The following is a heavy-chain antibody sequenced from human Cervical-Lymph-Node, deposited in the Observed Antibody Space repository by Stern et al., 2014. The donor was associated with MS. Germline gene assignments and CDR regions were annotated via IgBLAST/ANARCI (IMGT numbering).Heavy chain of an antibody. J-gene: IGHJ3*02. D-gene: IGHD6-13*01. CDR2: ISWNSDKI. Sequence: QLVESGGGLVQPGRSLRLSCAVSGLTFDDYAMHWVRQAPGKGLEWVSGISWNSDKIGYAESVKGRFTISRDNVKNSLYLQMNTLRPEDTAFYYCSKDGSSSLSGGAFDIWGQGTMVTVSS. CDR3: SKDGSSSLSGGAFDI. V-gene: IGHV3-9*01. CDR1: GLTFDDYA.